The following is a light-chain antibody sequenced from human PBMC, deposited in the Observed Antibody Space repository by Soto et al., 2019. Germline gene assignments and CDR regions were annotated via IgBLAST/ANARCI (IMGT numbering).Light chain of an antibody. V-gene: IGKV1-39*01. CDR1: QSISTY. J-gene: IGKJ4*01. Sequence: IHIALYPTSLSPSLGDRDPFPFLASQSISTYLNWYEQKPGKAPNLLIYGASNLQSGVPSRFSGGGSGTDFTLTISSLQPEDFGTYYCQQSYTSPVTFGGGTKVDIK. CDR3: QQSYTSPVT. CDR2: GAS.